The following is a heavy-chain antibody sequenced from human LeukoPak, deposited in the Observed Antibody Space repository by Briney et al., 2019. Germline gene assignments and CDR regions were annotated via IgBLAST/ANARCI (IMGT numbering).Heavy chain of an antibody. V-gene: IGHV4-61*02. J-gene: IGHJ4*02. Sequence: SQTLSLTCTVSGGSISSGSYYWSWIRQPAGKGLEWIGRIYTSGSTNYNPSLKSRVTISVDTSKNQFSLKLSSVTAADTAVYYCARIRSRKWGFDYWGQGTLVTVSS. D-gene: IGHD1-26*01. CDR2: IYTSGST. CDR3: ARIRSRKWGFDY. CDR1: GGSISSGSYY.